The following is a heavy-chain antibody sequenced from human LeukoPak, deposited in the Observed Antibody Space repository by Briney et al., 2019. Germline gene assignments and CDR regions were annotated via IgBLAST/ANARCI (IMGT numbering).Heavy chain of an antibody. J-gene: IGHJ4*02. Sequence: PGGSLRLSCGASGFAFSSHWMNWVRQAPGKGLEWVSSISSSSSYIYYADSVKGRFTISRDNAKNSLYLQMNSLRAEDTAVYYCARDRELLWFGELRDEGAVYWGQGTLVTVSS. CDR2: ISSSSSYI. V-gene: IGHV3-21*01. D-gene: IGHD3-10*01. CDR1: GFAFSSHW. CDR3: ARDRELLWFGELRDEGAVY.